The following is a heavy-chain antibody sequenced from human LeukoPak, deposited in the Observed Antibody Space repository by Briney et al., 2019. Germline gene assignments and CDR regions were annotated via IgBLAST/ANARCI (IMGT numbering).Heavy chain of an antibody. D-gene: IGHD3-3*01. CDR2: ISSSGSTI. CDR1: GFTFSDYY. CDR3: ARAPRFLEWLSLTYYFDY. J-gene: IGHJ4*02. V-gene: IGHV3-11*04. Sequence: PGGSLRLSCAASGFTFSDYYMSWIRQAPGKGLEWVSYISSSGSTIYYADSVKGRFTISRDNAKNSLYLQMNSLRAEDTAVYYCARAPRFLEWLSLTYYFDYWGQGTLVTVSS.